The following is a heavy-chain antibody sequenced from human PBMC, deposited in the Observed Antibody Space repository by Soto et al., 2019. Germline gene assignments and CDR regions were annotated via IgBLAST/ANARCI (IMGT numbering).Heavy chain of an antibody. CDR3: ASWGDSSGYPRGY. CDR2: IIPIFGTA. J-gene: IGHJ4*02. CDR1: GSTFSSYA. D-gene: IGHD3-22*01. Sequence: QVQLVQSGAEVKKPGSSVKVSCKASGSTFSSYAISWVRQAPGQGLEGMGGIIPIFGTANYAQKFQGRVTITPDESTSTAYMELSSLRSEDTAVYYCASWGDSSGYPRGYWGQGTLVTVSS. V-gene: IGHV1-69*01.